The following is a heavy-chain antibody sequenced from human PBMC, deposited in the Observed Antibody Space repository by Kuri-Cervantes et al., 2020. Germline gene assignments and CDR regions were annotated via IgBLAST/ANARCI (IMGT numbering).Heavy chain of an antibody. D-gene: IGHD6-6*01. V-gene: IGHV3-48*04. J-gene: IGHJ4*02. CDR1: GFTLSSSW. CDR3: ARNIAAPY. CDR2: ISSSGSTI. Sequence: GESLKISCAASGFTLSSSWMHWVCQAPGKGLEWVSCISSSGSTIYYADSVKGRFTISRDNAKNSLYLQMNSLRAEDTAVYYCARNIAAPYWGQGTLVTVSS.